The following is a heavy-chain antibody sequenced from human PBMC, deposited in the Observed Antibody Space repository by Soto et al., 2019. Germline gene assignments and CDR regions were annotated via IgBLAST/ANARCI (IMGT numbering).Heavy chain of an antibody. V-gene: IGHV4-59*01. Sequence: QVQLQESGPGLVKPSETMSLTCTVSGGSISSYYWSWIRQPPGKGLELIGYIYYRGSTNYIPSLKIRVPISGDTTKIQCSLKRSSVTAANTAVYDGARAQESAFDIWGQGTIVTVSS. CDR2: IYYRGST. CDR3: ARAQESAFDI. J-gene: IGHJ3*02. CDR1: GGSISSYY.